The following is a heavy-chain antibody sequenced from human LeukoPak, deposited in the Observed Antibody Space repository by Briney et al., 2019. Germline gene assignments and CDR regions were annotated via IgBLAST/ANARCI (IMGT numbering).Heavy chain of an antibody. D-gene: IGHD3-3*01. V-gene: IGHV3-48*01. CDR1: GFTFSSYS. J-gene: IGHJ4*02. CDR2: ISSSSSTI. CDR3: ARGSTIFGVVIVDY. Sequence: GGSLRLSCAASGFTFSSYSMNWIRQAPGKGLEWVSYISSSSSTIYYADSVKGRFTISRDNAKNSLYLQMNSLRAEDTAVYYCARGSTIFGVVIVDYWGQGTLVTVSS.